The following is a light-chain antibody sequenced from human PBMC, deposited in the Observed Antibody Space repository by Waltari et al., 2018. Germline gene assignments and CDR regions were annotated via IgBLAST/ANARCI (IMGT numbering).Light chain of an antibody. CDR1: SSNIGPHS. CDR2: KNN. CDR3: AAWDDSLSGWV. V-gene: IGLV1-47*01. Sequence: QSVLTQPPSASGTPGQRVPFSCSGSSSNIGPHSVYWYQQLPGAAPKLLSYKNNQRPSGITDRFAGSKSGTSASLAISGRRSEDETDYYCAAWDDSLSGWVFGGGTKVTVL. J-gene: IGLJ3*02.